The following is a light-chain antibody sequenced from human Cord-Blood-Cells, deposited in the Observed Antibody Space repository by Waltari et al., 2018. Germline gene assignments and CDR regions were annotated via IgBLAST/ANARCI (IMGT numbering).Light chain of an antibody. J-gene: IGKJ1*01. CDR2: AAS. Sequence: AIRMTQSPSSFSASTGDRVTITCRASQGISSYLAWYQQKPGKAPKLLIYAASTVQSGVPSRFSGSGSGTDFTLTISCLQSEDFATYYCQQYYSYPGTFGQGTKVEIK. V-gene: IGKV1-8*01. CDR3: QQYYSYPGT. CDR1: QGISSY.